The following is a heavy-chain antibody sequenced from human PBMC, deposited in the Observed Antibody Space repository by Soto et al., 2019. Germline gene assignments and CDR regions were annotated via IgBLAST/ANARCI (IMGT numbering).Heavy chain of an antibody. CDR1: GYTFTSYE. D-gene: IGHD3-10*01. Sequence: QVQLVQSGAEVKKPGASVKVSCRASGYTFTSYEINWVRQAPGQGLEWMGWMNPYNGNTAYAQNFQGRVTMTRNTSISTAYMELSSLRSEDTAVYYCASGPGDLGYFDYWGQGALVTVSS. J-gene: IGHJ4*02. V-gene: IGHV1-8*01. CDR3: ASGPGDLGYFDY. CDR2: MNPYNGNT.